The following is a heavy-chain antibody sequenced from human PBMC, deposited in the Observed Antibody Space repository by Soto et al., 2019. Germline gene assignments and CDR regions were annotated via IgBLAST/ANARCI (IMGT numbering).Heavy chain of an antibody. CDR2: IIPIFNST. J-gene: IGHJ4*02. CDR3: AREGRGKKAGYNGLVSLGD. V-gene: IGHV1-69*06. D-gene: IGHD2-8*01. CDR1: GSRFSNYV. Sequence: QVQLVQSGAEVKTPGSSLKVSCTVSGSRFSNYVISWVRQAPGHGLEWLGRIIPIFNSTQYAQKFQGRVTITADKSTNTASLDLSSLRSDDTAVYYCAREGRGKKAGYNGLVSLGDWGQGTLVTVSS.